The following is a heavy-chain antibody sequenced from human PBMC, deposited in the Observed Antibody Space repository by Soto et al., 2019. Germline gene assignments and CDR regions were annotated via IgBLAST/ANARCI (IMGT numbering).Heavy chain of an antibody. D-gene: IGHD2-15*01. V-gene: IGHV1-18*01. CDR3: ARDGFLVVVAATLDAFDI. CDR1: GYTFTSYG. CDR2: ISAYNGNT. J-gene: IGHJ3*02. Sequence: QVQLVQSGAEVKKPGASVKVSCKASGYTFTSYGISWVRQAPGQGLEWMGWISAYNGNTNYAQKLQGRVTMTTDTSTSTAYMELRSLRSDDTAVYYCARDGFLVVVAATLDAFDIWGQGTMVTVSS.